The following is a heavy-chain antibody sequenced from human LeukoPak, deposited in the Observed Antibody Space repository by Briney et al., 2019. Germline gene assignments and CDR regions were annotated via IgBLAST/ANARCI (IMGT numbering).Heavy chain of an antibody. V-gene: IGHV1-3*01. J-gene: IGHJ4*02. CDR3: ASGASMVRGAKGTDY. Sequence: KFQGRVTITRDTSASTAYMELSSLRSEDTAVYYCASGASMVRGAKGTDYWGQGTLVTVSS. D-gene: IGHD3-10*01.